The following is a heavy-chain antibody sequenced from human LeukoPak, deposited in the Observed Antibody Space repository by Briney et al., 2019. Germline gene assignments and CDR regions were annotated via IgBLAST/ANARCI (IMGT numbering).Heavy chain of an antibody. CDR3: ARGGRNPNLYWYFDL. CDR2: INPNSGGT. Sequence: GASVKVSCKASGYTFTGYYMHWVRQAPGQGLEWMGWINPNSGGTNYAQKFQGRVTMTRDTSISTAYMELSRLRSDDTAVYYCARGGRNPNLYWYFDLWGRGTLVTVSS. J-gene: IGHJ2*01. D-gene: IGHD1-14*01. CDR1: GYTFTGYY. V-gene: IGHV1-2*02.